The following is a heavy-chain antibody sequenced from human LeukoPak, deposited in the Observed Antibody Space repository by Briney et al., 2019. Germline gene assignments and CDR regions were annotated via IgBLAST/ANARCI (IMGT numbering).Heavy chain of an antibody. V-gene: IGHV4-38-2*01. J-gene: IGHJ4*02. Sequence: SETLSLTCVVSGYSITNGDYWGWIRQSPPKGLEWIASIYNSASTHYNPSLSSRVTILVDTSKNEFSLKMRSVTAADTAVYYCARNSTSGFFDYWGQGTLATVSS. D-gene: IGHD3-10*01. CDR3: ARNSTSGFFDY. CDR1: GYSITNGDY. CDR2: IYNSAST.